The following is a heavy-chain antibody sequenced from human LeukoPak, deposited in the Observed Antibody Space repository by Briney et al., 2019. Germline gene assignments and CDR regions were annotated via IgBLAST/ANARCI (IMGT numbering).Heavy chain of an antibody. CDR3: ARHSRSLAAAGTRFAN. J-gene: IGHJ4*02. V-gene: IGHV3-21*01. CDR2: ISSSSSYI. Sequence: PGGSLRLSCAASGFTFSSYSMNWVRQATGKGLEWVSSISSSSSYIYYADSVKGRFTISRDNAKNSLYLQMNSLRAEVTAVYYCARHSRSLAAAGTRFANWGQGTLGTVSS. CDR1: GFTFSSYS. D-gene: IGHD6-13*01.